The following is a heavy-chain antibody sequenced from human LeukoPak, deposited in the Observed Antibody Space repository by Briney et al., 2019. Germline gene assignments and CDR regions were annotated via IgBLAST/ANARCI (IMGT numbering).Heavy chain of an antibody. CDR1: GFTFSSYA. J-gene: IGHJ4*02. V-gene: IGHV3-23*01. D-gene: IGHD6-6*01. CDR2: ISGSGGST. CDR3: AKEGFRIAARQIDC. Sequence: PGGSLRLSCAASGFTFSSYAMSWVRQPPGKGLEWVSAISGSGGSTYYADSVKGRFTISRDNSKNTLYLQMNSLRVVDTAVYYCAKEGFRIAARQIDCWGQGTLVTVSS.